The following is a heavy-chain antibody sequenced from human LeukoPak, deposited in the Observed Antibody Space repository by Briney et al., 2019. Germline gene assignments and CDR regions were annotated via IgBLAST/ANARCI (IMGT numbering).Heavy chain of an antibody. CDR1: GFTFSNAW. Sequence: GGSLRLSCAASGFTFSNAWMSWVRQAPGKGLEWVGRIKSKTDGGTTDCAAPVKGRFTISRDDSKNTLYLQMNSLKTEDTAVYYCTFYLPWFAELLSYWGQGTLVTVSS. D-gene: IGHD3-10*01. CDR2: IKSKTDGGTT. CDR3: TFYLPWFAELLSY. J-gene: IGHJ4*02. V-gene: IGHV3-15*01.